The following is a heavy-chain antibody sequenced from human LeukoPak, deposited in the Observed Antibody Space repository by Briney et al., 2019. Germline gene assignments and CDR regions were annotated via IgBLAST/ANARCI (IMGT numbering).Heavy chain of an antibody. CDR2: VADDGNHK. CDR3: AREAAWGQWYFDY. Sequence: GMSLRLSCAASGFTFRSYGIHWVRQAPGKGLEWVAVVADDGNHKVYADSAKGRFTIYRDNSKNTLYLQMDSLRAEDTAVYYCAREAAWGQWYFDYWGQGTLVTVSS. CDR1: GFTFRSYG. J-gene: IGHJ4*02. D-gene: IGHD2-15*01. V-gene: IGHV3-30*03.